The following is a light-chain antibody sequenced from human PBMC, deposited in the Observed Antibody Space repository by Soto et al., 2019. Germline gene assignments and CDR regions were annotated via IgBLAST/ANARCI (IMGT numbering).Light chain of an antibody. CDR2: AAS. CDR3: QQGNSFPLT. CDR1: QGINSW. J-gene: IGKJ4*01. Sequence: DIQMPQSPPSVSASVGDRVTITCRASQGINSWLAWYQQQPGKAPQLLIYAASSLQSGVPSRFSGSRSGTDFTLTISSLQPEDFATYYCQQGNSFPLTFGGGTKVDIK. V-gene: IGKV1-12*01.